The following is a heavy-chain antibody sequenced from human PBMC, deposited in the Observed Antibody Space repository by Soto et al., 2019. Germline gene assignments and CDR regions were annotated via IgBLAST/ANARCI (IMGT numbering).Heavy chain of an antibody. CDR1: GGTFSSYT. CDR3: ANLGGDYSSSSWFDP. J-gene: IGHJ5*02. CDR2: IIPILGIA. Sequence: GASVKVSCKASGGTFSSYTISWVRQAPGQGLEWMGRIIPILGIANYAQKFQGRVTITADKSTSTAYMELSSLRSEDTAVYYCANLGGDYSSSSWFDPWGQGTLVTVSS. V-gene: IGHV1-69*02. D-gene: IGHD6-6*01.